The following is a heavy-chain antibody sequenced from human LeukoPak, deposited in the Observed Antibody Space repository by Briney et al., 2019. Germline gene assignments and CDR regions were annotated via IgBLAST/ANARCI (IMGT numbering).Heavy chain of an antibody. J-gene: IGHJ5*02. CDR2: IYYTGST. CDR3: ARHSGSGSLSRPFDP. CDR1: GASVTSGGFY. V-gene: IGHV4-39*01. D-gene: IGHD3-10*01. Sequence: PSETLSLTSSVSGASVTSGGFYWGWLRQSPGKGLEWIATIYYTGSTYYDPSLKSRVTISIDTSKNQFSLNVRSVSAADTAVYYCARHSGSGSLSRPFDPWGQGTLVTVTS.